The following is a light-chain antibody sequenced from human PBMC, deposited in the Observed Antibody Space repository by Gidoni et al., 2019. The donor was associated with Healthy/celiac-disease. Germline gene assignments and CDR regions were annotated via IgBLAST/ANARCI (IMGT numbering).Light chain of an antibody. CDR2: DAS. Sequence: EIVLTQSPATLSLSPGERATLSCRASQSVSSYLAWYQQKPGQAPRLLIYDASNRATGRPARFSGSGSGTDFTLSISRLEPEDFAVYYCQQRSNWRIFTFXPXTKVDIK. CDR3: QQRSNWRIFT. V-gene: IGKV3-11*01. J-gene: IGKJ3*01. CDR1: QSVSSY.